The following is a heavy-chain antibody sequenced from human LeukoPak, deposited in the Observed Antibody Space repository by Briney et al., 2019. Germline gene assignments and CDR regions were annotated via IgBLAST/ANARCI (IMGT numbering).Heavy chain of an antibody. J-gene: IGHJ4*02. D-gene: IGHD3-22*01. CDR3: AGDGSTGYYSSLDY. Sequence: GGSLRLSCVASGFTFSSYAMHWVRQAPGKGLEWVAVISNDGSNKYYADSVKGRFTISRDSSKNTLYLQMNSLRAEDTAVYYCAGDGSTGYYSSLDYWGQGTLVTVSS. CDR2: ISNDGSNK. V-gene: IGHV3-30-3*01. CDR1: GFTFSSYA.